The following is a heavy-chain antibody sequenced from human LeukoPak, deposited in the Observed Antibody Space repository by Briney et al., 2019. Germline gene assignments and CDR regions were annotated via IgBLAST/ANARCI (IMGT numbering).Heavy chain of an antibody. CDR2: IKSKTDGGTT. J-gene: IGHJ4*02. D-gene: IGHD3-10*01. V-gene: IGHV3-15*01. Sequence: PGGSLRLSCADSGFTFSNAWMSWVRQAPGKGLEWVGRIKSKTDGGTTDYAAPVKGRFTISRDDSKNTLHLQMNSLKTEDTAVYYCTTEADYYGSGRDYWGQGTLVTVSS. CDR3: TTEADYYGSGRDY. CDR1: GFTFSNAW.